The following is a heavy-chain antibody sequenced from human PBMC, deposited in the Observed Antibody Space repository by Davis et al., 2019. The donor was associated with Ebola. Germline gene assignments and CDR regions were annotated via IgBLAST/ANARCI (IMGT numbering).Heavy chain of an antibody. D-gene: IGHD4-11*01. J-gene: IGHJ4*02. Sequence: GESLKISCAASGFRFSGYGMHWVRQAPGKGLEWVALTWYDGINRYYADSLKGRFTISRDISKNTLYLQMSSLRSEDTALYFCAKPLYSNYEGIYDWGQGTLVIVSS. CDR3: AKPLYSNYEGIYD. CDR1: GFRFSGYG. V-gene: IGHV3-30*02. CDR2: TWYDGINR.